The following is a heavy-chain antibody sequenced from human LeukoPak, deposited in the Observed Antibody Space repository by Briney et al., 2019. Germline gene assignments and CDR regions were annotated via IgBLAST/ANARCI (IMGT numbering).Heavy chain of an antibody. V-gene: IGHV4-34*01. CDR2: INHSGST. J-gene: IGHJ4*02. CDR1: GGSFSGYY. D-gene: IGHD3-22*01. CDR3: AREPVHSSGYYPFDY. Sequence: PSETLSLTCAVYGGSFSGYYWSWIRQPPGKGLEWIGEINHSGSTNYNPSLKSRVTISVDTSKNQFSLKLSPVTAADTAVYYCAREPVHSSGYYPFDYWGQGTLVTVSS.